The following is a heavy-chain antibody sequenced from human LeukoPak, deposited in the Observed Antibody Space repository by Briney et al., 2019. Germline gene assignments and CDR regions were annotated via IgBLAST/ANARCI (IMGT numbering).Heavy chain of an antibody. V-gene: IGHV4-39*01. CDR1: GGSISSSSYY. CDR2: IYYSGST. Sequence: SETLSLTCTASGGSISSSSYYWGWIRQPPGKGLEWIGSIYYSGSTYYNPSLKSRVTISVDTSKNQFSLKLSSVTAADTAVYYCARLSAGMGYWGQGTLVTVSS. D-gene: IGHD6-19*01. J-gene: IGHJ4*02. CDR3: ARLSAGMGY.